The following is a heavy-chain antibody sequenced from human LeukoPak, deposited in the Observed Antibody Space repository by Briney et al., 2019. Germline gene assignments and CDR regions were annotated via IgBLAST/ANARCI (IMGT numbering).Heavy chain of an antibody. CDR1: GYTFTGYY. CDR3: ARDRSPDCSSTSCYWEGSGMDV. J-gene: IGHJ6*02. D-gene: IGHD2-2*01. Sequence: ASVTVSCKASGYTFTGYYMHWVRQAPGQGLEWMGWINPNSGGTNYAQKFQGWVTMTRDTSISTAYMELSRLRSDDTAVYYCARDRSPDCSSTSCYWEGSGMDVWGQGTTVTVSS. CDR2: INPNSGGT. V-gene: IGHV1-2*04.